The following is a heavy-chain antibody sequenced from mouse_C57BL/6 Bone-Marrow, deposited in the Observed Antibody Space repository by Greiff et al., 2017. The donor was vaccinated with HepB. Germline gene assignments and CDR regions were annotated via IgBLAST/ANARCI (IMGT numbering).Heavy chain of an antibody. CDR2: INPSSGYT. D-gene: IGHD2-1*01. V-gene: IGHV1-7*01. CDR1: GYTFTSYW. CDR3: ARERANYGNPWFAY. Sequence: VQGVESGAELAKPGASVKLSCKASGYTFTSYWMHWVKQRPGQGLEWIGYINPSSGYTKYNQKFKDKATLTADKSSSTAYMQLSSQTYEDSAVYYCARERANYGNPWFAYWGRGTLVTVSA. J-gene: IGHJ3*01.